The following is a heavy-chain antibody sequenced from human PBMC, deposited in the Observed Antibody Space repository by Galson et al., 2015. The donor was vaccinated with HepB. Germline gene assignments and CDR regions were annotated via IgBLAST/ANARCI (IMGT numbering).Heavy chain of an antibody. J-gene: IGHJ4*02. CDR2: ISSSAVYT. CDR3: TRVADADYGDHSYFDY. CDR1: GFTFSDYY. Sequence: SLRLSCAASGFTFSDYYMSWIRQAPGKGMEWISYISSSAVYTNYADSVTGRFTISRDNARNSLFLQINSLRAEDTAVYYCTRVADADYGDHSYFDYWGQGTLVTVSS. D-gene: IGHD4-17*01. V-gene: IGHV3-11*06.